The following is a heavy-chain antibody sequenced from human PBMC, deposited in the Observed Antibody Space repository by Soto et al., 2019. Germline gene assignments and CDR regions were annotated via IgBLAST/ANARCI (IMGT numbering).Heavy chain of an antibody. D-gene: IGHD6-13*01. CDR2: ISGSGGST. CDR1: GFTFSIYA. CDR3: AKATRGGAATLIRDY. V-gene: IGHV3-23*01. J-gene: IGHJ4*02. Sequence: EVQLLESGGGLVQPGGSLRLSCAAAGFTFSIYAMSWVRQAPGKGLEWVSAISGSGGSTYYADSVKGRFTISRHNYKKTLYLQMNSLRAEDTAVYYCAKATRGGAATLIRDYWGQGTLVTVSS.